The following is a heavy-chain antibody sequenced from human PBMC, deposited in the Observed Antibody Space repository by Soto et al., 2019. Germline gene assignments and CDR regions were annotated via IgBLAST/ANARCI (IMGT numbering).Heavy chain of an antibody. Sequence: QVHLQESGPGLVRPSETLSLTCTVSGGSFKSGSYYWSWIRQPPGKGLGWIGYVYHTGRTDYSPSLKSRVPISMDTSKNQFSLDLDSVTPADTAVYFCARDFDYFVSLGQGTLVTVS. D-gene: IGHD3-3*01. J-gene: IGHJ4*02. CDR2: VYHTGRT. V-gene: IGHV4-61*01. CDR3: ARDFDYFVS. CDR1: GGSFKSGSYY.